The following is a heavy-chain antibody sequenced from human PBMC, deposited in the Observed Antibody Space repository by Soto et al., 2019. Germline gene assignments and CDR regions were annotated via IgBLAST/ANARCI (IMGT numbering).Heavy chain of an antibody. CDR2: ISAYNGNT. Sequence: ASVKVSCKASGYTFTSYGISWVRQAPGQGLEWMGWISAYNGNTNYAQKLQGRVTMTTNTSTSTANMELRSLRSDDTAVYYCARAKRGYSGYDLRYYYCMDVWGKGTTVTVSS. J-gene: IGHJ6*03. CDR3: ARAKRGYSGYDLRYYYCMDV. D-gene: IGHD5-12*01. CDR1: GYTFTSYG. V-gene: IGHV1-18*01.